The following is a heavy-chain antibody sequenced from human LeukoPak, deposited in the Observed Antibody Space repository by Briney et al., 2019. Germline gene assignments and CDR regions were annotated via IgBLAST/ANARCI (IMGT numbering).Heavy chain of an antibody. J-gene: IGHJ3*02. CDR3: TTKYCSGGSCYGSEAFDI. CDR1: GFTFSNAW. Sequence: GGSLRLSCAASGFTFSNAWMSWVRQAPGKGREWVGRIKSKTDGGTTDYAAPVKGRFTISRADSKNTLYLQMNSLKTEDTAVYYCTTKYCSGGSCYGSEAFDIWGQGTMVTVSS. D-gene: IGHD2-15*01. V-gene: IGHV3-15*01. CDR2: IKSKTDGGTT.